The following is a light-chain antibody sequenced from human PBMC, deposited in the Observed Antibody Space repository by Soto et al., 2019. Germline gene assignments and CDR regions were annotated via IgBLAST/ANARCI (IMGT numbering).Light chain of an antibody. CDR1: DDITNY. Sequence: IQLTQSPSSLSSSVGDRVTVTCRASDDITNYLAWYQQKPGKAPKLLIYAASSLQSGVPSRFSGSGSGTDFTLTISSLQPEDFATYYCQQSYSTPITFGQGTRLEIK. CDR3: QQSYSTPIT. J-gene: IGKJ5*01. V-gene: IGKV1-39*01. CDR2: AAS.